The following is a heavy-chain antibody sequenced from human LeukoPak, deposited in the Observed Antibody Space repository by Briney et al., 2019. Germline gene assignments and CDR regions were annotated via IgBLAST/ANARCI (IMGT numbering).Heavy chain of an antibody. J-gene: IGHJ5*02. V-gene: IGHV4-34*01. D-gene: IGHD2-2*01. CDR2: INHSGST. CDR1: GGSFSGYY. CDR3: AGSFIVVVPAWSSWFDP. Sequence: SETLSLTCAVYGGSFSGYYWSWIRQPPGKGLEWIGEINHSGSTNYNPSLKSRVTISLDTSKNQFSLKLSSVTAADTAVYYCAGSFIVVVPAWSSWFDPWGQGTLVTVSS.